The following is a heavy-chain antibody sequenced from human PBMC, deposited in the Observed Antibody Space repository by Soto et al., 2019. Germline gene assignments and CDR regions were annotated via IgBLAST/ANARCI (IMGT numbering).Heavy chain of an antibody. Sequence: LSLTCSISGGSLSGYYWTWTRQPPGKGLEWIGYIYYAGTTTYNPSLKNRVTISLDTPKNHFSLKMDSVTAADTAVYYCTRLGGFYQALDSWGQGVLVTVSS. D-gene: IGHD3-22*01. V-gene: IGHV4-59*08. CDR3: TRLGGFYQALDS. CDR2: IYYAGTT. CDR1: GGSLSGYY. J-gene: IGHJ4*02.